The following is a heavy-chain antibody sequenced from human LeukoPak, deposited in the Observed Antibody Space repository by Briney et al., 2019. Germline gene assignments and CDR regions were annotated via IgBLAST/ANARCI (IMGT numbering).Heavy chain of an antibody. D-gene: IGHD3-9*01. J-gene: IGHJ3*02. Sequence: GGSLRLSCAASGFTFSSYWMHWVRQAPGKGLVWVSRINTDGSSTSYADSVKGRFTISRDNAKSTLYLQMNSLRAEDTAVYYCAKEPHYDILTGYYKGAFDIWGQGTMVTVSS. CDR3: AKEPHYDILTGYYKGAFDI. CDR2: INTDGSST. V-gene: IGHV3-74*01. CDR1: GFTFSSYW.